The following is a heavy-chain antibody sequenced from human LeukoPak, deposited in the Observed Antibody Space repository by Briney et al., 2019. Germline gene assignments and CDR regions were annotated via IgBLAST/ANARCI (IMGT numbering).Heavy chain of an antibody. CDR2: IYYSGST. CDR1: GGSISSSSYY. V-gene: IGHV4-39*07. J-gene: IGHJ3*02. D-gene: IGHD4-17*01. CDR3: ARDPTTHDAFDI. Sequence: SETLSLTCTVSGGSISSSSYYWGWIRQPPGKGLEWIGSIYYSGSTYYNPSLKSRVTISVDTSKNQFSLKLSSVTAADTAVYYCARDPTTHDAFDIWGQGTMVTVSS.